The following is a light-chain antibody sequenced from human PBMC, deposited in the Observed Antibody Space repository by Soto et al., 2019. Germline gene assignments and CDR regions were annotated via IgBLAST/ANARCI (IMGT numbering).Light chain of an antibody. J-gene: IGLJ3*02. V-gene: IGLV1-47*01. CDR2: RND. Sequence: QPVLTQPPSASGTPGQRGTVSCSGSTSNIGSNYIYWYQFLPGTAPKLLIYRNDQRPSGVPDRFSGSKSGASASLAIIGLRSADEADYYCAAWDNTLSAWVFGGGTKLTVL. CDR3: AAWDNTLSAWV. CDR1: TSNIGSNY.